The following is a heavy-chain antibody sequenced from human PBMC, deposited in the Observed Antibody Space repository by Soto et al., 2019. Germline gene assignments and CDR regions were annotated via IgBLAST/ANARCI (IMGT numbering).Heavy chain of an antibody. Sequence: EVQLVESGGGLVQPGESLRLSCAASGFTFSSYAMNWVRQAPGKGLEYVSVISGNGGSTYYANSVKGRFTISRDNFKNLLYLQMGSLRAEDMAVYYCARRGYGLYFDYWGQGTLVTVSS. CDR3: ARRGYGLYFDY. J-gene: IGHJ4*02. V-gene: IGHV3-64*01. CDR2: ISGNGGST. D-gene: IGHD3-10*01. CDR1: GFTFSSYA.